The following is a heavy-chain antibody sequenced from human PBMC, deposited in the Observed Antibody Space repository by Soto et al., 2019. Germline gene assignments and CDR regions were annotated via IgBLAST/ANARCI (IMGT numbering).Heavy chain of an antibody. D-gene: IGHD3-22*01. CDR2: ISGSGGST. CDR3: AKGVHGVTMIVVVTFPFDY. J-gene: IGHJ4*02. V-gene: IGHV3-23*01. CDR1: GFTFSNYA. Sequence: GGSLRLSCAASGFTFSNYAMSWVRQAPGKGLEWVSAISGSGGSTYYADSVKGRFTISRDNSKNTLYLQMNSLRAEDTAVYYCAKGVHGVTMIVVVTFPFDYWGQGTLVTVSS.